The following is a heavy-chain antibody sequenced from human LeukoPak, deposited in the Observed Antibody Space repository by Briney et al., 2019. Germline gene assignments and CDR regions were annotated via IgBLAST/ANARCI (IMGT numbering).Heavy chain of an antibody. CDR3: ARDKAPFTTYYYGSGSYYPNSNWFDP. CDR2: ISYDGSDK. CDR1: GFTFSSYA. Sequence: GSLRLSCAASGFTFSSYAMHWVRQAPGKGLEWVAVISYDGSDKYYADSVKGRFTISRDNSKNTLYLQMNSLRAEDTAVYYCARDKAPFTTYYYGSGSYYPNSNWFDPWGQGTLVTVSS. V-gene: IGHV3-30-3*01. J-gene: IGHJ5*02. D-gene: IGHD3-10*01.